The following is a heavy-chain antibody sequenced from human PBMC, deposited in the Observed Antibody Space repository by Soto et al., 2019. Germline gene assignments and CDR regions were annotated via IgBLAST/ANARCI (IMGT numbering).Heavy chain of an antibody. Sequence: QVQLVESGGGVVQPGRSLRLSCAASGFTFSSYGMHWVRQAPGKGLEWVAVIWYDGSNNYYADSVKGRFTISRNNSKNTLYLQMNSLRAEDTAVYYCAREIAAAGDYYYYGMDVWGQGTTVTVAS. CDR3: AREIAAAGDYYYYGMDV. CDR2: IWYDGSNN. V-gene: IGHV3-33*01. J-gene: IGHJ6*02. D-gene: IGHD6-13*01. CDR1: GFTFSSYG.